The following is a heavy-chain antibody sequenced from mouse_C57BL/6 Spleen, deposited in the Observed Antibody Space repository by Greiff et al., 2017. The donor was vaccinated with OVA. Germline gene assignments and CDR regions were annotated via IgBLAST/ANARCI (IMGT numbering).Heavy chain of an antibody. CDR2: IDPETGGT. CDR3: TMSHTDY. V-gene: IGHV1-15*01. D-gene: IGHD5-1-1*01. J-gene: IGHJ2*01. CDR1: GYTFTDYE. Sequence: SGAELVRPGASVTLSCKASGYTFTDYEMHWVKQTPVHGLEWIGAIDPETGGTAYNQKFKGKAILTADKSSSTAYMELRSLASEDSAVYYCTMSHTDYWGKGTTLTVSS.